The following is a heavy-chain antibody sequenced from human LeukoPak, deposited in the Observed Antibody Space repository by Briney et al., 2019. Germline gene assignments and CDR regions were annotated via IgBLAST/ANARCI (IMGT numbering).Heavy chain of an antibody. CDR3: ARSRVDYYDSSGYYLGHGAFDI. V-gene: IGHV1-46*01. J-gene: IGHJ3*02. CDR2: INPSGGST. Sequence: GASVKVSCKASGYTFTSYYMHWVRQAPGQGLEWMGIINPSGGSTSYAQKFQGRVTMTRDMSTSTAYMELSSLRSEDTAVYYCARSRVDYYDSSGYYLGHGAFDIWGQGTMVTVSS. D-gene: IGHD3-22*01. CDR1: GYTFTSYY.